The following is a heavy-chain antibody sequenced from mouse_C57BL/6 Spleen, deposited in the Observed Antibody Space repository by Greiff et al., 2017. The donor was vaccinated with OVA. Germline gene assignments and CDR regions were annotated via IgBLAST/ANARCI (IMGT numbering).Heavy chain of an antibody. CDR1: GFTFSDYY. D-gene: IGHD2-2*01. CDR2: INYDGSST. V-gene: IGHV5-16*01. J-gene: IGHJ1*03. CDR3: ARGDYGYDGYFDV. Sequence: EVKVVESEGGLVQPGSSMKLSCTASGFTFSDYYMAWVRQVPEKGLEWVANINYDGSSTYYLDSLKSRFIISRDNAKNILYLQMSSLKSEDTATYYCARGDYGYDGYFDVWGTGTTVTVSS.